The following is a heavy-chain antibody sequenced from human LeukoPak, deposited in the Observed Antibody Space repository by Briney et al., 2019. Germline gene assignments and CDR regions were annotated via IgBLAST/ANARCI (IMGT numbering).Heavy chain of an antibody. Sequence: PSETLSLTCTVSGGSISSSSCYWGWIRQPPGKGLEWIGSIYYSGSTYYNPSLKSRVTISVDTSKNQFSLKLSSVTAADTAVYYCARLVAARPPYFDYWGQGTLVTVSS. D-gene: IGHD6-6*01. CDR2: IYYSGST. CDR1: GGSISSSSCY. V-gene: IGHV4-39*01. CDR3: ARLVAARPPYFDY. J-gene: IGHJ4*02.